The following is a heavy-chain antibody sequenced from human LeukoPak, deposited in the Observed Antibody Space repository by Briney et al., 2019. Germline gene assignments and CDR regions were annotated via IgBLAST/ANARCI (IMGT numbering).Heavy chain of an antibody. CDR3: AREVDTAMVFDY. CDR1: GGTFSSYA. V-gene: IGHV1-69*05. CDR2: IIPIFGTA. J-gene: IGHJ4*02. D-gene: IGHD5-18*01. Sequence: SVKVSCRASGGTFSSYAISWVRQAPGQGLEWMGRIIPIFGTANYAQKFQGRVTITTDESTSTAYMELSSLRSEDTAVYYCAREVDTAMVFDYWGQGTLVTVSS.